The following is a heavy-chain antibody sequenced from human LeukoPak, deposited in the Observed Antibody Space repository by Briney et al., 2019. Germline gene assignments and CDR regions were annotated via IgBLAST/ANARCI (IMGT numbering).Heavy chain of an antibody. CDR3: ARDLGSGDHGLLV. CDR2: ISRTGTTI. Sequence: GGPLRLSCAASGFSFSSFEMNWVREARGKGLEWISYISRTGTTIYYADSVKGRFTISRDNAKNSLYLQMNSLRSEDTGLYFCARDLGSGDHGLLVWGQGTLLTVSS. CDR1: GFSFSSFE. V-gene: IGHV3-48*03. J-gene: IGHJ4*02. D-gene: IGHD2-21*02.